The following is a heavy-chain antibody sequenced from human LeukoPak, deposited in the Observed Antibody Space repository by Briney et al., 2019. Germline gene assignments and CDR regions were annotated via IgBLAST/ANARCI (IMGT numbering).Heavy chain of an antibody. Sequence: GGSLRLSCAASGFTFSNYAMNWVRQAPGKGLEWVSLISGSTGSTYYADSVKGRLTISRDNAKNSLYLQMNSLRGEGTAVYYCAKQFCSGGRCHFDYWGQGTLVTVSS. CDR1: GFTFSNYA. CDR2: ISGSTGST. V-gene: IGHV3-23*01. CDR3: AKQFCSGGRCHFDY. D-gene: IGHD2-15*01. J-gene: IGHJ4*02.